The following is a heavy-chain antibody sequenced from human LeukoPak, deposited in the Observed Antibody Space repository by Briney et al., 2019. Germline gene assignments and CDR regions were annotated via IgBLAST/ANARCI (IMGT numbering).Heavy chain of an antibody. CDR1: GFTFCSIS. Sequence: GGSLRLYCAASGFTFCSISMIWVPQAPGRGLEWVFYISSRSTYIYYAASVKSRFTISRDNANNSLYRQMNSLRAEDTAVYYWATAGDCEPNDWFDPWGQGTLVTVSS. J-gene: IGHJ5*02. CDR2: ISSRSTYI. CDR3: ATAGDCEPNDWFDP. D-gene: IGHD2-21*01. V-gene: IGHV3-21*01.